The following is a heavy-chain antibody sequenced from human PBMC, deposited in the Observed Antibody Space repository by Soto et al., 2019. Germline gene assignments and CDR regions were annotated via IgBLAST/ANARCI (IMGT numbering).Heavy chain of an antibody. Sequence: QVQLVQSGAEVKKPGASVKVSCKASGYTYTSYGISWVRQAPGQGLEWLGWISAHNGNTNYAQKLQGRVTMTPDTSTGTAYMELRSLRSDDTAVYYCARDRGMAAAGTSGWFDPWGQGTLVTVSS. V-gene: IGHV1-18*01. CDR2: ISAHNGNT. CDR3: ARDRGMAAAGTSGWFDP. J-gene: IGHJ5*02. D-gene: IGHD6-13*01. CDR1: GYTYTSYG.